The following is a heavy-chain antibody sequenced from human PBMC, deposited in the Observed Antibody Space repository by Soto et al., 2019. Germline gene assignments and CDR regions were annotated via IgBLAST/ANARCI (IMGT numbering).Heavy chain of an antibody. CDR3: ARRSSGTYYFNY. Sequence: QVQLVQSGAEVKKPGSSVKVSCKASGGTFSSYAISWVRQAPGQGLEWMGGIIPIFGTANYAQKVQVRVPITADESPSTAYKELSSLRSEDTAVYYCARRSSGTYYFNYWGQETLVTVSS. J-gene: IGHJ4*02. CDR2: IIPIFGTA. D-gene: IGHD3-16*01. V-gene: IGHV1-69*01. CDR1: GGTFSSYA.